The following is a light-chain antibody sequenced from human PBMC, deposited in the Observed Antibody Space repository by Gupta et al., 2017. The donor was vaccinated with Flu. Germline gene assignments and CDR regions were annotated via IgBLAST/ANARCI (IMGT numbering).Light chain of an antibody. Sequence: PATLSVTPGERATLSCRASQSVNTNLAWYQQKPGQAPRLLIYGTSTRATGIPARFSGSGSGTEFTLTISSLQSEDFAIYYCQQYNDWPETFGQGTKVEIK. CDR2: GTS. CDR3: QQYNDWPET. J-gene: IGKJ1*01. V-gene: IGKV3-15*01. CDR1: QSVNTN.